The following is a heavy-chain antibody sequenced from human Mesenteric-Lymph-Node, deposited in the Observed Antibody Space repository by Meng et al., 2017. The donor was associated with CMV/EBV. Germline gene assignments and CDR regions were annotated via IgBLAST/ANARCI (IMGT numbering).Heavy chain of an antibody. Sequence: GGSLRLSCAASGFTFSSYEMNWVRQAPGKGLEWVSYISSSGSTIYYADSVKGRFTISRDNAKNSLYLQMNSLRAEDTAVYYYAAAKGYCSGGSCYRFDYWGQGTLVTVSS. CDR3: AAAKGYCSGGSCYRFDY. V-gene: IGHV3-48*03. J-gene: IGHJ4*02. D-gene: IGHD2-15*01. CDR2: ISSSGSTI. CDR1: GFTFSSYE.